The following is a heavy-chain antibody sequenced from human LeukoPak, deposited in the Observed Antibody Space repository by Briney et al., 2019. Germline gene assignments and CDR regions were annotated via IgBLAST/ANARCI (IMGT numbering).Heavy chain of an antibody. J-gene: IGHJ3*01. CDR2: IYSNGDT. Sequence: SETLSLTCSVSGGPITRSAYYWVWVRQSPGRGLEWLGSIYSNGDTYYNPSFESRVTIAIETSKNQFSLKMTSVTAADTAVYFCTSRGFRLLLDAFDVWGQGTRVAVSS. V-gene: IGHV4-39*01. CDR1: GGPITRSAYY. CDR3: TSRGFRLLLDAFDV. D-gene: IGHD5-24*01.